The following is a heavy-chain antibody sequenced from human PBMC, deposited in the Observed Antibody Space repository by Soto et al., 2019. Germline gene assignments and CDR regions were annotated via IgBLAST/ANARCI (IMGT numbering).Heavy chain of an antibody. J-gene: IGHJ3*02. D-gene: IGHD6-13*01. CDR2: IVPIFSTT. CDR1: GDTFSNYA. Sequence: QVQLVQSGAEVKKPGSSVKVACKVSGDTFSNYAINWVRQAPGQGLEWMGAIVPIFSTTNYAQKFQGRVTITADESTLTAYMELSSLRSDDASTYYCAREAAAAGTFREYAFDIWGQGTMVTVSS. V-gene: IGHV1-69*12. CDR3: AREAAAAGTFREYAFDI.